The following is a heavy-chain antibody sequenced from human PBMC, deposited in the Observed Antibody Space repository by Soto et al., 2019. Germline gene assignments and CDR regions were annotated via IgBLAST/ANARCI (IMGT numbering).Heavy chain of an antibody. V-gene: IGHV3-30-3*01. CDR3: ARDARESEYMSSSWYYFDY. CDR2: ISYDGSNK. CDR1: GFTFSSYA. J-gene: IGHJ4*02. Sequence: GGSLRLSCAASGFTFSSYAMHWVRQAPGKGLEWVAVISYDGSNKYYADSVKGRFTISRDNSKNTLYLQMNSLRAEDTAVYYCARDARESEYMSSSWYYFDYWGQGTLVTVSS. D-gene: IGHD6-13*01.